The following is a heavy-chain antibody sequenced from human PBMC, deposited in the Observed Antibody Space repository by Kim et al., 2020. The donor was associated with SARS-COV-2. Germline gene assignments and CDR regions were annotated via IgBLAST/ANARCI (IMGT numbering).Heavy chain of an antibody. CDR1: GGSISSGAYY. D-gene: IGHD2-15*01. J-gene: IGHJ3*02. Sequence: SETLSLTCTVSGGSISSGAYYWSWIRQHPGKGLEWIGYIYYSGSTYYNPSLKSRVTISVDTSKNQYSLKLNSVTAADTAVYYCARVATKVVVVAATVVAFDMWGEGTTVTVSP. CDR2: IYYSGST. CDR3: ARVATKVVVVAATVVAFDM. V-gene: IGHV4-31*03.